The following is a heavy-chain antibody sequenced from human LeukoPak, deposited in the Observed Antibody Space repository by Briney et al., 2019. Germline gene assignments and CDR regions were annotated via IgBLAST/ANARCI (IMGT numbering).Heavy chain of an antibody. V-gene: IGHV1-18*01. J-gene: IGHJ5*02. CDR1: GYTFTSYG. CDR2: ISAYNGNT. Sequence: ASVKVSCKASGYTFTSYGISWVRQAPGQGLEWMGWISAYNGNTNYAQKLQGRVTMTTDTSTSTAYMKLRSLRSDDTAVYYCARDLHYYGSGSYSYWFDPWGQGTLVTVSS. D-gene: IGHD3-10*01. CDR3: ARDLHYYGSGSYSYWFDP.